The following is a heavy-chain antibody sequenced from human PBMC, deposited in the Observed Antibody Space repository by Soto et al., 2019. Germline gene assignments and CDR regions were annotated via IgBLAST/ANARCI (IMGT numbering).Heavy chain of an antibody. D-gene: IGHD4-17*01. CDR3: ARGQVETTVTTRHPTFRFTSDGLWYWFDP. V-gene: IGHV6-1*01. CDR1: GDSVSSNSAA. CDR2: TYYRSKWYN. J-gene: IGHJ5*02. Sequence: KQSQTLSLTCAISGDSVSSNSAAWNWIRQSPSRGLEWLGRTYYRSKWYNDYAVSVKSRITINPDTSKNQFSLQLNSVTPEDTAVYYCARGQVETTVTTRHPTFRFTSDGLWYWFDPWGQGTLVTISS.